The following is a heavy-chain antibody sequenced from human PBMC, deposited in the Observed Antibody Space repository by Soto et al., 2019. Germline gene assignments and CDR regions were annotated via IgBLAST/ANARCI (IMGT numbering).Heavy chain of an antibody. CDR3: ARSEGWNYDILTGYNDY. D-gene: IGHD3-9*01. CDR2: ISSSSSYI. Sequence: GGSLRLSCAASGFTFSSYSMNWVRQAPGKGLEWVSSISSSSSYIYYADSVKGRFTISRDNAKNSLYLQMNSLRAEDTAVYYCARSEGWNYDILTGYNDYWGQGTLVTVSS. J-gene: IGHJ4*02. CDR1: GFTFSSYS. V-gene: IGHV3-21*01.